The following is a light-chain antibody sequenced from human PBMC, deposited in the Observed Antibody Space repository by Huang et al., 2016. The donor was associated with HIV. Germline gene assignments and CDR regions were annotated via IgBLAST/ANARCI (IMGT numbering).Light chain of an antibody. Sequence: EVVMTQSPATLSVSPGERATLSCMASQRVSINVSWYQQKPGQAPRLLIYGASTRATGIPARFSGSGSGTEFTLTISGLQSEDYAVYFCQQYDDWPPYPFGQGTKLEIK. CDR2: GAS. J-gene: IGKJ2*01. CDR1: QRVSIN. V-gene: IGKV3-15*01. CDR3: QQYDDWPPYP.